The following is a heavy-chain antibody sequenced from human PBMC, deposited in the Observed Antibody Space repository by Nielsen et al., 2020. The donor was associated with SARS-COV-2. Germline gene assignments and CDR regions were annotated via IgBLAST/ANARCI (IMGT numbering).Heavy chain of an antibody. CDR2: IYPGNSDT. J-gene: IGHJ4*02. CDR1: GYSFTSYW. Sequence: GEPLKISCKGSGYSFTSYWIGWVRQMPGKGLEWMGIIYPGNSDTTYSPSFHGQVTISADKSISTAYLQWSSLKASDTAMYYCARLSYGSSRGGQDYWGQGTLVTVSS. CDR3: ARLSYGSSRGGQDY. V-gene: IGHV5-51*01. D-gene: IGHD6-13*01.